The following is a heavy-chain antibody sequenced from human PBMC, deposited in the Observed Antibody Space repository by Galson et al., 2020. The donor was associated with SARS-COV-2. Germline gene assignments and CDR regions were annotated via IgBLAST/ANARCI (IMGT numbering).Heavy chain of an antibody. D-gene: IGHD3-22*01. J-gene: IGHJ3*02. CDR2: INHSGST. CDR1: GGSFSGYY. Sequence: SETLSLTCAAYGGSFSGYYWSWIRQPPGKGLEWIGEINHSGSTNYNPSLKSRVTISVDTSKNQFSLKLSSVTAADTAVYYCARVSYYDSSGYSISAFDIWGQGTMVTVSS. V-gene: IGHV4-34*01. CDR3: ARVSYYDSSGYSISAFDI.